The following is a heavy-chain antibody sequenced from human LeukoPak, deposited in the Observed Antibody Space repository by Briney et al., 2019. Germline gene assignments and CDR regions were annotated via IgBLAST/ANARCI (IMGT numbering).Heavy chain of an antibody. Sequence: PSETLSLTCTVSGYSISSDYYWGWIRQPPGKGLEWIGSIYYSGSTYYNPSLKSRVTISVDTSKNQFSLKLSSVTAADTAVYYCASSRSRYGSGSYPDFDYWGQGTLVTVSS. J-gene: IGHJ4*02. CDR3: ASSRSRYGSGSYPDFDY. CDR2: IYYSGST. V-gene: IGHV4-38-2*02. CDR1: GYSISSDYY. D-gene: IGHD3-10*01.